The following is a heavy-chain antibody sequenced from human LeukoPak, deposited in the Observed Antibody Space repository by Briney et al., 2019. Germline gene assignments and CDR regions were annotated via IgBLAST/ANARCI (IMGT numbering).Heavy chain of an antibody. D-gene: IGHD3-10*01. J-gene: IGHJ4*02. Sequence: GRSLRLSCAASGFTFSSYGMHWVRQAPDKRLEWVAVISYDGSNKYYADSVKGRFTISRDNSKNTLYLQMNSLRAEDTAVYYCAKVWTFYGSGSYYNHNPSDYWGQGTLVTVSS. CDR1: GFTFSSYG. CDR2: ISYDGSNK. V-gene: IGHV3-30*18. CDR3: AKVWTFYGSGSYYNHNPSDY.